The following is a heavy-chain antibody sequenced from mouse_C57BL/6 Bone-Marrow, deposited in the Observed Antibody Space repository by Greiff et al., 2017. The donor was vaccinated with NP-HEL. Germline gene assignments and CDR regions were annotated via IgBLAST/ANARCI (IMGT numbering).Heavy chain of an antibody. CDR3: ARDARYYYGSSWYFDV. D-gene: IGHD1-1*01. J-gene: IGHJ1*03. CDR1: GFTFSDFY. Sequence: EVKLMESGGGLVQSGRSLRLSCATSGFTFSDFYMEWVRQAPGKGLEWIAASRNKANDYTTEYSASVKGRFIVSRDTSQSILYLQMNALRAEDTAIYYCARDARYYYGSSWYFDVWGTGTTVTVSS. CDR2: SRNKANDYTT. V-gene: IGHV7-1*01.